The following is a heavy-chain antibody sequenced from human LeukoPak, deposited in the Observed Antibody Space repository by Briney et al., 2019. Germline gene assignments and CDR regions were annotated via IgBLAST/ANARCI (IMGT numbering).Heavy chain of an antibody. CDR2: INHSGST. V-gene: IGHV4-34*01. CDR1: GGSFSGYY. CDR3: ARRGRYYYDSSGYYYGFPFAEYFQH. Sequence: SETLSLTCAVYGGSFSGYYWSWIRQPPGKGLEWIGEINHSGSTNYNPSLKSRVTISVDTSKNQFSLKLSSVTAADTAVYYCARRGRYYYDSSGYYYGFPFAEYFQHWGQGTLVTVSS. J-gene: IGHJ1*01. D-gene: IGHD3-22*01.